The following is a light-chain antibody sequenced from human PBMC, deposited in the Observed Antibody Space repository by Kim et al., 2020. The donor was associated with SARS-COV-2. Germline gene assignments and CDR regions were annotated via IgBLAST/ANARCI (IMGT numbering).Light chain of an antibody. CDR1: KLGDKY. CDR3: QAWASSPALV. V-gene: IGLV3-1*01. J-gene: IGLJ3*02. CDR2: QDS. Sequence: SYELTQPPSVSVSPGQTASITCSGDKLGDKYACWYQQKPGQSPVLVIYQDSKRPSGIPERFSGSNSGNTATLTISGTQAMDEADYYCQAWASSPALVFGG.